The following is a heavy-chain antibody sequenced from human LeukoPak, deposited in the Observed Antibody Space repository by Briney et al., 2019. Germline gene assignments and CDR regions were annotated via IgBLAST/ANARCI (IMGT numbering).Heavy chain of an antibody. CDR1: GGSISSYY. Sequence: SETLSLTCTVSGGSISSYYWSWIRQPPGKGLEWIGYIYYSGSTNYNPSLKSRVTISVDTSKNQFSLKLSSVTAADSAVYYCARGRSSMVRGYYYYYMDVWGKGTTVTISS. J-gene: IGHJ6*03. V-gene: IGHV4-59*01. D-gene: IGHD3-10*01. CDR3: ARGRSSMVRGYYYYYMDV. CDR2: IYYSGST.